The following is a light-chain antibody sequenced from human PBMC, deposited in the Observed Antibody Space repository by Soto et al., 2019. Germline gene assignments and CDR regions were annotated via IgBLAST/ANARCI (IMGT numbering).Light chain of an antibody. Sequence: DIQVTQSPPTLSASVGDRVTITCRASQTISTWMAWYQQKPGKAPKLLVYDASTLESGVPSRFSGSGSGTEFTLTISSLQPDDFATYYCQHYNSYSEAFGQGTKVDIK. V-gene: IGKV1-5*01. CDR2: DAS. CDR1: QTISTW. J-gene: IGKJ1*01. CDR3: QHYNSYSEA.